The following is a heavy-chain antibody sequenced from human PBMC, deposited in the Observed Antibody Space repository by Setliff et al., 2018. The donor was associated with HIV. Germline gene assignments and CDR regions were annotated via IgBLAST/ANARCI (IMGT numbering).Heavy chain of an antibody. CDR2: IKQDGSEN. J-gene: IGHJ4*02. V-gene: IGHV3-7*04. CDR1: GFTFSSYW. CDR3: ARGAVTLVYFDY. Sequence: GGSLRLSCAASGFTFSSYWMSWVRQAPGKGLEWVANIKQDGSENYYVASVKGRFTISRDNAKNSLYLQMNSLRAEDTAVYYCARGAVTLVYFDYWGQGTLVTVSS. D-gene: IGHD6-19*01.